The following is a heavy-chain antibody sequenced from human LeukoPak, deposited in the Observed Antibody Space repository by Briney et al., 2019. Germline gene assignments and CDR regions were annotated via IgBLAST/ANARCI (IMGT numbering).Heavy chain of an antibody. D-gene: IGHD6-19*01. J-gene: IGHJ3*02. CDR2: IYQSGNT. CDR1: GGSISSDTYY. V-gene: IGHV4-30-2*01. Sequence: SEALSLTCTVSGGSISSDTYYWSWMRQPPGKGLEWIGHIYQSGNTYYNPSLKSRVTISLDRSKNQFSLKLSSVTAADTAVYYCARGGIAVAVLDAFDIWGQGTMVTVSS. CDR3: ARGGIAVAVLDAFDI.